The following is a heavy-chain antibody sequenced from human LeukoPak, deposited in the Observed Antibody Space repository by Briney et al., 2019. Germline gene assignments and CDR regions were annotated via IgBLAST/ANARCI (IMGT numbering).Heavy chain of an antibody. D-gene: IGHD6-19*01. J-gene: IGHJ4*02. Sequence: PGGSLRLSCAASGFTFSNYAMSWARQAPGKGLEWVSAISGSGGGTYYADSVKGRFTISRDNSKNTLSLQMNSLRAEDTAVYYCANGNSDGWYYLDFWGQGTLVTVSS. CDR1: GFTFSNYA. CDR2: ISGSGGGT. CDR3: ANGNSDGWYYLDF. V-gene: IGHV3-23*01.